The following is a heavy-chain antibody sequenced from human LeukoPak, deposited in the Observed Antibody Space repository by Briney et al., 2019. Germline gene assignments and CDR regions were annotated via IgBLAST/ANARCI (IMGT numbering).Heavy chain of an antibody. D-gene: IGHD4-23*01. V-gene: IGHV1-8*03. CDR3: ARGYRPGGFDY. CDR2: MNPNSGNT. CDR1: GYTFTSYD. Sequence: VASVKVSCKASGYTFTSYDINWVRQATGQGLEWMGWMNPNSGNTGYAQKFQGRVTITRNTSISTAYMELSSLRSKDTAVYYCARGYRPGGFDYWGQGTLVTVSS. J-gene: IGHJ4*02.